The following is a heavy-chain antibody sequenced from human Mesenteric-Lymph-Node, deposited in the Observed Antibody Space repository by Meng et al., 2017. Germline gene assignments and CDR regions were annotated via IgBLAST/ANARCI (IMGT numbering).Heavy chain of an antibody. CDR2: SRNKRNGYGT. CDR1: GFTFSDYF. D-gene: IGHD3-3*01. V-gene: IGHV3-72*01. Sequence: GESLKISCAASGFTFSDYFMDWVRQAPGKGLEWVARSRNKRNGYGTEYAASVKGRFTISRDDLTNSVHLQMNGLKSEDTAVYFCTRTPPSPTNFAECWGQGTLVTVSS. CDR3: TRTPPSPTNFAEC. J-gene: IGHJ4*02.